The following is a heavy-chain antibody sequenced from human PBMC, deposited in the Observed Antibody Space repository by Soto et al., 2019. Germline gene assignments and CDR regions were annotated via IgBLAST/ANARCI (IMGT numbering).Heavy chain of an antibody. D-gene: IGHD2-2*02. J-gene: IGHJ3*02. CDR3: AKDVVPAAIRTDDAFDI. V-gene: IGHV3-9*01. Sequence: PGWSLRLSCASSVFTFDDYAMHWVRQAPGKGLEWVSGISWNSGSIGYADSVKGRFTISRDNAKNSLYLQMNSLRAEDTALYYCAKDVVPAAIRTDDAFDIWGQGTMVTVSS. CDR1: VFTFDDYA. CDR2: ISWNSGSI.